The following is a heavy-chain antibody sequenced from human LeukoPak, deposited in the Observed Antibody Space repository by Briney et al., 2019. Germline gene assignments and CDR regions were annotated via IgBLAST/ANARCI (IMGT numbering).Heavy chain of an antibody. CDR3: AGRIRDGLDF. D-gene: IGHD2/OR15-2a*01. CDR1: GFTFSESW. CDR2: ISSGGSDT. J-gene: IGHJ4*02. Sequence: QPGGSLRLSCAASGFTFSESWMHWVRQVPGKGLVWVSRISSGGSDTHYADSVKGRFTISRDNAKNTLYLQLNSLRADDTAVYYCAGRIRDGLDFWGRGTLVTVSS. V-gene: IGHV3-74*01.